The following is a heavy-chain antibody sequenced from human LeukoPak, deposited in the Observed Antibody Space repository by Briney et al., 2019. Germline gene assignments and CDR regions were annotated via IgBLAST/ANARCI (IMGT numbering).Heavy chain of an antibody. J-gene: IGHJ3*02. Sequence: GGSLRLSCAASGFTFSSYAMHWVRQAPGKGLEYVSAISSNGGSTYYANSVKGRFTISRDNSKNTLYLQMGSLRAEDTAVYYCAKTGAAAGRGAFDIWGQGTMVTVSS. CDR1: GFTFSSYA. V-gene: IGHV3-64*01. CDR3: AKTGAAAGRGAFDI. CDR2: ISSNGGST. D-gene: IGHD6-13*01.